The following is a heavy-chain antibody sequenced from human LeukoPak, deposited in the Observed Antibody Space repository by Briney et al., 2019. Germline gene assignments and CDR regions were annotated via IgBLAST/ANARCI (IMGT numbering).Heavy chain of an antibody. CDR1: GGSFSGYY. CDR2: INHSGST. CDR3: ARGSYCSGGSCYSGGRYYYYYYGMDV. D-gene: IGHD2-15*01. J-gene: IGHJ6*02. Sequence: SETLSLTCAVYGGSFSGYYWSWIRQPPGKGLEWIGEINHSGSTNYNPSLKSRVTISVDTSKNQFSLKLSSVTAADTAVYYCARGSYCSGGSCYSGGRYYYYYYGMDVWGRGTTVTVSS. V-gene: IGHV4-34*01.